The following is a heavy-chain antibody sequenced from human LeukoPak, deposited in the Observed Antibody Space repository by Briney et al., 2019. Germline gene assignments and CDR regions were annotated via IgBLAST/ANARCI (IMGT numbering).Heavy chain of an antibody. V-gene: IGHV3-7*04. CDR1: GFTFSTYW. D-gene: IGHD2-2*01. CDR3: ARGCSSTSCYDY. CDR2: IKQDGSKI. Sequence: GGSLRLSCAASGFTFSTYWMSWVRQAPGKGLEWVANIKQDGSKIYYVDSVKGRFTISRDNAKNSLYLQMNSLRAEDTAVYYCARGCSSTSCYDYWGQGTLVIVSS. J-gene: IGHJ4*02.